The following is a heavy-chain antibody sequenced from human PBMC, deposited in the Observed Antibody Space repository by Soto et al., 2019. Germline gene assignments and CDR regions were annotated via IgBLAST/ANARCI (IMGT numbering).Heavy chain of an antibody. CDR3: AKGSASVSPYFFDF. J-gene: IGHJ4*02. CDR2: ISGRGGYT. CDR1: GFTFNNYA. V-gene: IGHV3-23*01. Sequence: EVQLLESGGGLVHPGGSLRLSCTASGFTFNNYAMAWVRLAPGEGMEWVAAISGRGGYTYHADSVKGRFTISRDNSRSTLYLQMDSLRAEDTAAYYCAKGSASVSPYFFDFWGQGTLVTVSS.